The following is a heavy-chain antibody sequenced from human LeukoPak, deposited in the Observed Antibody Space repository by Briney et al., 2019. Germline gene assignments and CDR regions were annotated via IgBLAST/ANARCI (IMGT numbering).Heavy chain of an antibody. CDR3: ARRPYTNNHYYYAMDA. CDR2: IYSGGST. D-gene: IGHD4-11*01. Sequence: PGGSLRLSCAASGFTISNNYMNWVRRTPGKGLEWVSIIYSGGSTYYAESVKGRFPISRDNSKNTLYLQMNSLRAEDTAVYYCARRPYTNNHYYYAMDAWGQGTTVTVPS. V-gene: IGHV3-66*01. CDR1: GFTISNNY. J-gene: IGHJ6*02.